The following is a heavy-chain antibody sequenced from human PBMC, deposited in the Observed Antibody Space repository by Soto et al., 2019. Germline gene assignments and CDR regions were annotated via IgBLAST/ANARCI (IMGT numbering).Heavy chain of an antibody. CDR1: GFTFSSYA. CDR3: AKVGYYDSSGYPTPKYFDY. J-gene: IGHJ4*02. V-gene: IGHV3-23*01. CDR2: ISGSGGST. Sequence: LRLSCAASGFTFSSYAMSWVRQAPGKGLEWVSAISGSGGSTYYADSVKGRFTISRDNSKNTLYLQMNSLRAEDTAVYYCAKVGYYDSSGYPTPKYFDYWGQGTLVTVSS. D-gene: IGHD3-22*01.